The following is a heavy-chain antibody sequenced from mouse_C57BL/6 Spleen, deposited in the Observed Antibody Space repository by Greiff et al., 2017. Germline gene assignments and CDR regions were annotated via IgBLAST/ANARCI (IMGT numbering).Heavy chain of an antibody. V-gene: IGHV1-4*01. CDR1: GYTFTSYT. CDR3: ARDNDYAFDY. D-gene: IGHD2-4*01. Sequence: QVHVKQSGAELARPGASVKMSCKASGYTFTSYTMHWVKQRPGQGLEWIGYINPSSGYTKYNQKFKDKATLTAYKSSSTAYMQLSSLTSEDSAVYYCARDNDYAFDYWGQGTTLTVSS. CDR2: INPSSGYT. J-gene: IGHJ2*01.